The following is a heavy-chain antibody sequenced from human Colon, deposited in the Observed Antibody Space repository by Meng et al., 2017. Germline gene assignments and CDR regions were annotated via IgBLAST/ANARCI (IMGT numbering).Heavy chain of an antibody. Sequence: QVHLQESGPRLVRPSQTLFLTCTVSGCSISRCIFWIWIRQPPGKGLVWIGYISYSGATYYNPSLKSRLTISVDTAKNQFSLSLSSVTAADTAVYYCARVVGDCASCYKGWFDPWGQGTLVTVSS. V-gene: IGHV4-30-4*01. CDR3: ARVVGDCASCYKGWFDP. D-gene: IGHD2-2*02. J-gene: IGHJ5*02. CDR1: GCSISRCIF. CDR2: ISYSGAT.